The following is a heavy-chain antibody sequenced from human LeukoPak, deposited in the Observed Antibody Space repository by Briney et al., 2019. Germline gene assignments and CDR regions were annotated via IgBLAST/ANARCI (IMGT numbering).Heavy chain of an antibody. Sequence: PGGSLRLSCAASGFTFSGFAMSWIRQAPGKGLEWVSSISRSGESTFYADSVKGRFTISRDNSKNTLYLQMNSLRAEDTAIYYCAKVTYGSGTYGAFDSWGQGTLVTVSS. D-gene: IGHD3-10*01. CDR1: GFTFSGFA. V-gene: IGHV3-23*01. CDR3: AKVTYGSGTYGAFDS. J-gene: IGHJ4*02. CDR2: ISRSGEST.